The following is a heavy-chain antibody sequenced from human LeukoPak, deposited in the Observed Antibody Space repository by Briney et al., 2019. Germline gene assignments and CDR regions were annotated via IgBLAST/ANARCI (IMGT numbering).Heavy chain of an antibody. V-gene: IGHV1-2*02. CDR2: INPNSGGT. CDR3: ARGRGALYYDSSGLYYFDY. Sequence: ASVKVSCKASGYTFTDYYIHWVRQAPGQGLEWMGWINPNSGGTKYAQQFQGRVTMTRDTSISTPYMELSRLTSDDTAVYYCARGRGALYYDSSGLYYFDYWGQGTLVTVSS. J-gene: IGHJ4*02. CDR1: GYTFTDYY. D-gene: IGHD3-22*01.